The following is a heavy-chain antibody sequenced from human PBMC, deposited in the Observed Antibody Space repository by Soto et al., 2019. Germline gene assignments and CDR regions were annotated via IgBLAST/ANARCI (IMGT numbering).Heavy chain of an antibody. CDR3: ARAXXFXXXXXEAYYYYVFDV. V-gene: IGHV3-30-3*01. J-gene: IGHJ6*02. CDR2: ISYDGSNK. Sequence: ESGGGVVQTGGSLRLSCAASGFTFSTYAMHWVRQAPGKGLEWVAVISYDGSNKYYADSVKGRFTISRDDSRNTLYLQMNSLRAEDTAVYYCARAXXFXXXXXEAYYYYVFDVWGQGTTVTVSS. CDR1: GFTFSTYA.